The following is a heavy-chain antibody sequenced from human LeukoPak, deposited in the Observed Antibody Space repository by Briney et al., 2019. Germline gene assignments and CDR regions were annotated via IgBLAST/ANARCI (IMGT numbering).Heavy chain of an antibody. CDR1: GGSISSSSYY. CDR3: ARPVGATNYYHYMDV. D-gene: IGHD1-26*01. V-gene: IGHV4-39*01. Sequence: SETLSLTCTVSGGSISSSSYYWGWMRQPPGKGLEWIGSIYYSGSTYYNPSLKSRVTISLETSKNQFSLELSSVTAADTAVYYCARPVGATNYYHYMDVWGKGTTVTVSS. J-gene: IGHJ6*03. CDR2: IYYSGST.